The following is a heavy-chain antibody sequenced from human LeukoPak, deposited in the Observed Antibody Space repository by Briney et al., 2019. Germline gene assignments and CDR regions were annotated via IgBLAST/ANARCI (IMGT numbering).Heavy chain of an antibody. V-gene: IGHV1-8*01. Sequence: ASVKVSFTASGYTFTIYDINWVRQAPGQGLEWMGWMNPNSGNTGYAQKFQGRVTMTRNTSISTAYMELSSLRSEDTAVYYCARGRVSMVRGAYGMDVWGQGTTVTVSS. J-gene: IGHJ6*02. CDR2: MNPNSGNT. CDR1: GYTFTIYD. D-gene: IGHD3-10*01. CDR3: ARGRVSMVRGAYGMDV.